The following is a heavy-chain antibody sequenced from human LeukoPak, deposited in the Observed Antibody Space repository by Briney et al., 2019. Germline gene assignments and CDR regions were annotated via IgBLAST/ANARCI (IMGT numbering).Heavy chain of an antibody. CDR3: ARDKIVGATYFDY. Sequence: GGSLRLSCAASGFTFRGYGMSWVRQAPGEGLEWVSAIRGSGVTTYYADSVKGRFTISRDNAKNSLYLQMNSLRAEDTAVYYCARDKIVGATYFDYWGQGTLVTVSS. CDR1: GFTFRGYG. CDR2: IRGSGVTT. V-gene: IGHV3-23*01. D-gene: IGHD1-26*01. J-gene: IGHJ4*02.